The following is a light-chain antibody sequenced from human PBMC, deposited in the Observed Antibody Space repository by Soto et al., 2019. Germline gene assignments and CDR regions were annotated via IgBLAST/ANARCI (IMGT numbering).Light chain of an antibody. CDR3: QQRNNWPGT. Sequence: EVVLTQSPATLSLPPRERATLSCRASQSVSSSYLAWYQQKPGQAPRLLIYAASNSATGVPARFSGRGSGTNFTLTISSLEPEDFAVYHCQQRNNWPGTFGQGTKVDIK. CDR2: AAS. CDR1: QSVSSSY. V-gene: IGKV3D-20*02. J-gene: IGKJ1*01.